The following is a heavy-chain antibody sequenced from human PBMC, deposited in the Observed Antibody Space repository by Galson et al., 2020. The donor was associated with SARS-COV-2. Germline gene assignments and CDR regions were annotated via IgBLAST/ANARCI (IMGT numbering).Heavy chain of an antibody. V-gene: IGHV3-30*18. CDR3: AKTDSGSYLHYFVY. CDR1: GSTLKSSR. J-gene: IGHJ4*02. CDR2: ISYDGSNK. D-gene: IGHD1-26*01. Sequence: TSSGSTLKSSRLHWGHQAPGKMPAWVAVISYDGSNKYYADSVKGRFTISRDNSKNTLYLQMNSLRAEDTTVYYCAKTDSGSYLHYFVYWGKGTLVTFSP.